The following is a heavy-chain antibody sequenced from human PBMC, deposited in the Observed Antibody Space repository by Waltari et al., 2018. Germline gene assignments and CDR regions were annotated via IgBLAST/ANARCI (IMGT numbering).Heavy chain of an antibody. Sequence: QVQLVQSGAEVKKPGSSVEVACKASGGIFSNYAFSWVRQAPGQGLEWMGRIIPILSVTNYAQKFQGRVTITADESTSTAYMELRSLRSEDTAEYYCAALLVAATQGGSWFDPWGQGTLVTVSS. J-gene: IGHJ5*02. CDR1: GGIFSNYA. D-gene: IGHD2-15*01. CDR2: IIPILSVT. CDR3: AALLVAATQGGSWFDP. V-gene: IGHV1-69*04.